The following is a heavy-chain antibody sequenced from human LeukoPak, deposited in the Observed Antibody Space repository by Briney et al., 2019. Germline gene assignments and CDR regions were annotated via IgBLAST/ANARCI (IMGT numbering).Heavy chain of an antibody. CDR2: IYYSGST. D-gene: IGHD5-18*01. V-gene: IGHV4-31*03. CDR3: ARGRDSYGLVPDYFDY. Sequence: SETLSLTCTVSGGSISSGGYYWSWIRQHPGKGLEWIGYIYYSGSTYYNPSLKSRVTMSVDTSKNQFSLKLSSVTAADTAVYYCARGRDSYGLVPDYFDYWGQGTLVTVSS. CDR1: GGSISSGGYY. J-gene: IGHJ4*02.